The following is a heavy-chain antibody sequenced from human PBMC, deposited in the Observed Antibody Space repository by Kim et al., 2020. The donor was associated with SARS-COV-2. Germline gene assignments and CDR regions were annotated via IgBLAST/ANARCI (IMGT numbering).Heavy chain of an antibody. D-gene: IGHD2-21*02. Sequence: GGSLRLSCAASGFTFSSYAMSWVRQAPGKGLEWVSAVSGSGGSTYYADSVKGRFTISRDNSKNTLYMQMNSLRAEDTAVYYCAKSHIVVVTANDAFDIWGQGTMVTVSS. CDR2: VSGSGGST. J-gene: IGHJ3*02. V-gene: IGHV3-23*01. CDR1: GFTFSSYA. CDR3: AKSHIVVVTANDAFDI.